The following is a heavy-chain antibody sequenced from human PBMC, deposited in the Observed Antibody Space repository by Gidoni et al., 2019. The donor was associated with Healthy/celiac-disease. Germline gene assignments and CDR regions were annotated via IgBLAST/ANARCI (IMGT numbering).Heavy chain of an antibody. CDR3: ARGGEYDYDSSGCFDY. D-gene: IGHD3-22*01. CDR2: IYYSGST. Sequence: QVQLQESGPGLVKPSETLSLTCTVSGGSVRSGSYYWSWIRQPPGKGLEWIGYIYYSGSTNYNPSLKSRVTISVDTSKNQFSLKLSSVTAADTAVYYCARGGEYDYDSSGCFDYWGQGTLVTVSS. V-gene: IGHV4-61*01. J-gene: IGHJ4*02. CDR1: GGSVRSGSYY.